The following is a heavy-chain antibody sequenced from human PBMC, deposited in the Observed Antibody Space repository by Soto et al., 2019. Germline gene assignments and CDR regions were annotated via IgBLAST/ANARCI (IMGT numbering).Heavy chain of an antibody. J-gene: IGHJ5*02. V-gene: IGHV4-34*01. CDR1: GGSFSGYY. D-gene: IGHD3-22*01. CDR3: ARGLQNYYDSSGVTFDP. CDR2: INHSGST. Sequence: KASETLSLTCAVYGGSFSGYYLSWIRQPPGKGLEWIGEINHSGSTNYNPSLKSRVTISVDTSKNQFSLKLSSVTAADTAVYYCARGLQNYYDSSGVTFDPWGQGTLVTVYS.